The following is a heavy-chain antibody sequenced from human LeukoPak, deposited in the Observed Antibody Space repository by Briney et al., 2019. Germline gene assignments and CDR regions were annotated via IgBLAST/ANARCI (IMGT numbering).Heavy chain of an antibody. J-gene: IGHJ6*02. CDR3: AKDGFHHYALDV. CDR2: MTGTGHNI. CDR1: GFTFSTSE. Sequence: GGSLRLSCAASGFTFSTSEMNWVRQAPGKGLEWISYMTGTGHNIYYADSVKGRFTISRDNAKNSLYLQLNSLRAEDTAIYYRAKDGFHHYALDVWGQGTTVTVSS. D-gene: IGHD2-2*03. V-gene: IGHV3-48*03.